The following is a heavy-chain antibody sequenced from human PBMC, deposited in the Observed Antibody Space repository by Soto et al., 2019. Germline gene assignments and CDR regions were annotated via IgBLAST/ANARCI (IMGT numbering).Heavy chain of an antibody. CDR3: ARGPRLRWRMYYFDY. D-gene: IGHD4-17*01. CDR2: ISAYNGNT. Sequence: QVQLVQSGAEVKKPGASVKVSCKASGYTFTSYGISWVRQAPGQGLEWMGWISAYNGNTNYAQKLQGRVTMTTDTSTSTAYMELRRLRSDATAVYYCARGPRLRWRMYYFDYWGQGTLVTVSS. J-gene: IGHJ4*02. V-gene: IGHV1-18*01. CDR1: GYTFTSYG.